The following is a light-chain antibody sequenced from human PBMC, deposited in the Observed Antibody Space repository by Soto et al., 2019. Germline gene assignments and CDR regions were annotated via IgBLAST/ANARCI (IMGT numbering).Light chain of an antibody. CDR1: QSVSSN. Sequence: EIVMTQSPATLSVSPGERATLSCRASQSVSSNLAWYQQKPGQAPRLLIYGASTRATGIPARFSGSGSGTEFTLTISSLQSEDFEVYYCQQYNNWQITFGQGTRLEIK. V-gene: IGKV3-15*01. CDR3: QQYNNWQIT. CDR2: GAS. J-gene: IGKJ5*01.